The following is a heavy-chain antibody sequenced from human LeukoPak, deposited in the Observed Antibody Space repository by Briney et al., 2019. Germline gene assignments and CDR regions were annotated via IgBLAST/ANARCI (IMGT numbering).Heavy chain of an antibody. J-gene: IGHJ4*02. D-gene: IGHD1-26*01. CDR3: ARRGTYFGGFDY. CDR2: ISGSGDTT. V-gene: IGHV3-23*01. Sequence: PGGSLRLSCGGFGFIVSGSYMSWVRQAPGKGREWVSGISGSGDTTNYGDSVKGRFTISRDNSNNRLYLQMNSLRVEDTAVYYCARRGTYFGGFDYWGQGTLVTVPS. CDR1: GFIVSGSY.